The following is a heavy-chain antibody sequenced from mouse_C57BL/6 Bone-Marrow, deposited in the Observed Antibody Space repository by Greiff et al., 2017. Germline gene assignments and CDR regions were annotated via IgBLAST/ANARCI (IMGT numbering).Heavy chain of an antibody. V-gene: IGHV5-17*01. CDR1: GFTFSDYG. CDR2: ISSGSSTI. J-gene: IGHJ4*01. CDR3: ARHLLRPLMDY. D-gene: IGHD1-2*01. Sequence: EVQGVESGGGLVKPGGSLKLSCAASGFTFSDYGMHWVRQAPEKGLEWVAYISSGSSTIYYADTVKGRFTISRDNATNTLFLQMTSRRSEDTAMYYCARHLLRPLMDYGGQGTSVTVSS.